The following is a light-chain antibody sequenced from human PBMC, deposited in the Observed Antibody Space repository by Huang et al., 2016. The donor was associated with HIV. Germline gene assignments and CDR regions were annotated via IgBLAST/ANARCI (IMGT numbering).Light chain of an antibody. CDR2: SAS. J-gene: IGKJ5*01. CDR1: QSVGTY. V-gene: IGKV1-39*01. CDR3: QQSYGALSS. Sequence: IQMTQSPTSLSASVGDRVFISCRTSQSVGTYLNWYQQKPGKAPKLLLSSASTLHNGVPSRFSGGGSGTVFTLTIRGLQFDDFATYFCQQSYGALSSFGPGTRL.